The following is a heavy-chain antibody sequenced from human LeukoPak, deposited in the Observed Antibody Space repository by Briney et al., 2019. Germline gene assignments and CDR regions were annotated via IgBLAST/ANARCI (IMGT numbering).Heavy chain of an antibody. CDR3: ATYYDYVWGTSKPAFDI. CDR1: GYTFTDYY. V-gene: IGHV1-69-2*01. J-gene: IGHJ3*02. D-gene: IGHD3-16*01. Sequence: GASVKVSCKVSGYTFTDYYMHWVQQAPGKGLEWMGLVGPEDGETIYAEKFQGRVTITADTSTDTAYMELSSLRSEDTAVYYCATYYDYVWGTSKPAFDIWGQGTMVTVSS. CDR2: VGPEDGET.